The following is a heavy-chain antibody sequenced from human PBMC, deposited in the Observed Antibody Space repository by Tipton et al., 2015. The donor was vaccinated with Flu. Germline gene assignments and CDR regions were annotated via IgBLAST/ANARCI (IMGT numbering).Heavy chain of an antibody. D-gene: IGHD2-2*02. CDR2: ISSNGGST. CDR1: GFTFSTYA. V-gene: IGHV3-64*02. CDR3: AKDFPLYQHLYGSGAFDV. J-gene: IGHJ3*01. Sequence: SLRLSCAASGFTFSTYAMYWVRQVPGKGLEYVSAISSNGGSTYYADSVKGRFTISRDNSKNTLYLQMGSLRAEDTALYYCAKDFPLYQHLYGSGAFDVWGQGTMVTVSS.